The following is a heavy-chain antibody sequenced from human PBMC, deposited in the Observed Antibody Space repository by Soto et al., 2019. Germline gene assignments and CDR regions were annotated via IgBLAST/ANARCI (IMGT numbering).Heavy chain of an antibody. J-gene: IGHJ4*02. Sequence: SETLSPTCAVSGGSISSGGYAWSWIRQPPGKGLEWIGYIYHSGSTYYNPSLKSRVTISVDRSKNQFSLKLSSVTAADTAVYYCARGGVDYYDSSGYYFSPYYFDYWGQGTLVTVSS. CDR3: ARGGVDYYDSSGYYFSPYYFDY. D-gene: IGHD3-22*01. CDR1: GGSISSGGYA. V-gene: IGHV4-30-2*01. CDR2: IYHSGST.